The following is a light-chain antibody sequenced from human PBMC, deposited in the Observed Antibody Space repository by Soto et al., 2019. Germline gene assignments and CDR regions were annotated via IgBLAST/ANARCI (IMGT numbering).Light chain of an antibody. CDR3: QQYGSSPT. Sequence: EIVLTQSPGTLSLSPGERATLSCRASQSVSSKYLAWYQQKPGQAPRVLIYGTSIRASGVPERFSGGGSGTDFTLTITRLEPEDFAVYYCQQYGSSPTFGGGTKVEIK. CDR2: GTS. V-gene: IGKV3-20*01. J-gene: IGKJ4*01. CDR1: QSVSSKY.